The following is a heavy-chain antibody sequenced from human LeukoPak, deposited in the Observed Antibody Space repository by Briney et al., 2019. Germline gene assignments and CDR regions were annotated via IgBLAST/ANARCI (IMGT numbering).Heavy chain of an antibody. CDR3: AREVLPGVVIMDAFDI. V-gene: IGHV4-61*02. CDR2: IYTSGST. D-gene: IGHD3-3*01. Sequence: SETLSLTCTVSGGSISGGSYYWSWIRQPAGKGLEWIGRIYTSGSTNYNPSLKSRVTISVDTSKNQFSLKLSSVTAADTAVYYCAREVLPGVVIMDAFDIWGQGTMVTVSS. J-gene: IGHJ3*02. CDR1: GGSISGGSYY.